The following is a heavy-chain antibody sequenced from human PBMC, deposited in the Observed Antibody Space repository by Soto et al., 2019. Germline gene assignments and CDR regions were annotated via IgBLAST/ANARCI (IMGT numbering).Heavy chain of an antibody. CDR1: GCTFSSYA. CDR2: INAYNGNT. Sequence: ASVKVSCKASGCTFSSYAISWVRQAPGQGLEWMGWINAYNGNTNYAQKLQGRVTMTTDTSTSTAYMELRSLRSNDTAVYYCARDVGYGLIDYWGQGTLVTVSS. J-gene: IGHJ4*02. D-gene: IGHD5-18*01. V-gene: IGHV1-18*01. CDR3: ARDVGYGLIDY.